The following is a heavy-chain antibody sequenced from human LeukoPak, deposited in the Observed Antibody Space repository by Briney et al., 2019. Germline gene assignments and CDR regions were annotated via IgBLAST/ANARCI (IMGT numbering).Heavy chain of an antibody. CDR2: IYYSGTT. CDR1: GGSISSHY. Sequence: SETLSLTCTVSGGSISSHYWSWIRQPPGRGLEWIGYIYYSGTTNYNPSLKSRVTISVDTSKNQFSLKLSSVTAAATAVYYCARGLTYYDILTAYYTFPYFDYWGQGTLVTVSS. D-gene: IGHD3-9*01. CDR3: ARGLTYYDILTAYYTFPYFDY. V-gene: IGHV4-59*11. J-gene: IGHJ4*02.